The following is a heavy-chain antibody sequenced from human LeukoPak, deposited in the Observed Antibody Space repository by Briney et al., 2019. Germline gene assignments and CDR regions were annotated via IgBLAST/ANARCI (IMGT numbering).Heavy chain of an antibody. D-gene: IGHD3-22*01. CDR2: INPSGGRT. CDR1: GYTFTNYY. CDR3: ARDPKDNTSGYYYFDY. V-gene: IGHV1-46*01. Sequence: ASVRVSCKASGYTFTNYYMHWVRQAPGLGLEWVGVINPSGGRTIYAQKFRGRVTMTRDNSTSTVYLELSSLRSEDTAVYYCARDPKDNTSGYYYFDYWGQGTLVTVSS. J-gene: IGHJ4*02.